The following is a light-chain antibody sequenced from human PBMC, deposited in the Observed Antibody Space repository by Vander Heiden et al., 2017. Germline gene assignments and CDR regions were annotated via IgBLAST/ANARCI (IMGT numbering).Light chain of an antibody. CDR2: EDN. CDR3: QSYDSRIQWV. V-gene: IGLV6-57*01. J-gene: IGLJ3*02. Sequence: NFMLTQPHSVSEPPGKTVTISCTRSTGSIASNYVQWYQQRPGSSPTTVIYEDNQRPSGVPDRFSGSIDRSSNSASLTISGLKTEDEADYYCQSYDSRIQWVFGGGTKLTVL. CDR1: TGSIASNY.